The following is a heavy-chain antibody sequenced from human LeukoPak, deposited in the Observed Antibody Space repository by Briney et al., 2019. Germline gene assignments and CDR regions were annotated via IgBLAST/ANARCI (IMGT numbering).Heavy chain of an antibody. D-gene: IGHD5-12*01. CDR3: ASARALYGYSGYDEPYFDY. CDR2: ISYDGSSK. V-gene: IGHV3-30*03. Sequence: GGSLRLSCAASGFTFGNYGMHWVRQAPGKGLEWVAVISYDGSSKNYADSVKGRFTISRDKSKNTLYLQMNSLRAEDTAVYYCASARALYGYSGYDEPYFDYWGQGTLVTVSS. CDR1: GFTFGNYG. J-gene: IGHJ4*02.